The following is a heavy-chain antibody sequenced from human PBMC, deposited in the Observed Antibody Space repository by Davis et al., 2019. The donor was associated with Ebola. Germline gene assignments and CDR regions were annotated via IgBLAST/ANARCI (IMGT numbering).Heavy chain of an antibody. Sequence: SVPVSLLASVYTFTNYVISGVRQAPVHGLEGMGWIGAYNGNTNYAQKLQGRVTMTTDTSTSTAYMDLRSLRSDDTAVYYCERGYCSGGSCYSPHYWGQGGLVSVSS. V-gene: IGHV1-18*04. CDR1: VYTFTNYV. J-gene: IGHJ4*02. CDR3: ERGYCSGGSCYSPHY. CDR2: IGAYNGNT. D-gene: IGHD2-15*01.